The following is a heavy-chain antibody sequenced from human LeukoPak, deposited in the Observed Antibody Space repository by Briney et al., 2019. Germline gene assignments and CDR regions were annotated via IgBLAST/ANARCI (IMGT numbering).Heavy chain of an antibody. CDR1: GGSISSYY. Sequence: SETLSLTCTVSGGSISSYYWSWIRQPPGKGLEWIGYIYYSGSTNYNPSLKSRVTISVDTSKNQFSLKLSSVTAADTAVYYCAREYYYGSGSEDYWGQGTLVTVSS. CDR2: IYYSGST. CDR3: AREYYYGSGSEDY. J-gene: IGHJ4*02. D-gene: IGHD3-10*01. V-gene: IGHV4-59*01.